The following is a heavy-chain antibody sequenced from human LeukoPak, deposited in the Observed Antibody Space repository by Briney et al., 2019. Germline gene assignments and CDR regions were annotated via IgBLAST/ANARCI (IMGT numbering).Heavy chain of an antibody. CDR3: ARDVMAVAGTLGFDC. D-gene: IGHD6-19*01. Sequence: GGSLRPSGVAYGFTFGSFGMHWVRQAPGKGIHCVAIIAYDGSDENYADSVKGRFTISRDNIKNTLYLQMNSLGPEDTAMYYCARDVMAVAGTLGFDCWGQGALVSVS. J-gene: IGHJ4*02. CDR1: GFTFGSFG. CDR2: IAYDGSDE. V-gene: IGHV3-30*01.